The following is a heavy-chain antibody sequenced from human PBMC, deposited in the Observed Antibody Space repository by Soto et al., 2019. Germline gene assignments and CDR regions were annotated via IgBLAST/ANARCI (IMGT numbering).Heavy chain of an antibody. CDR3: ATIGPTYYYGMDV. Sequence: GGSLRLSCAASGFIFSRYGMHWVRQAPGKGLEWVALIWYDGSNKYYADSVKGRFTVSRDDSKNTLYLLINSLRAEDTATYYCATIGPTYYYGMDVWGQGTTVTVSS. J-gene: IGHJ6*01. D-gene: IGHD1-26*01. CDR2: IWYDGSNK. V-gene: IGHV3-33*01. CDR1: GFIFSRYG.